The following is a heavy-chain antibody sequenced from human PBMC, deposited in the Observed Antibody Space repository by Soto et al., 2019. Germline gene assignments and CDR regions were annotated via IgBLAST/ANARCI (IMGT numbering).Heavy chain of an antibody. CDR1: GGSISSSSYY. Sequence: SETLSLTCTVSGGSISSSSYYWGWIRQPPGKGLEWIGSIYYSGSTYYNPSLKSRVTISVDTSKNQFSLKLSSVTAADTAVYYCARRHCGWDLYFDYWGQGTLVTVSS. CDR2: IYYSGST. D-gene: IGHD6-19*01. J-gene: IGHJ4*02. CDR3: ARRHCGWDLYFDY. V-gene: IGHV4-39*01.